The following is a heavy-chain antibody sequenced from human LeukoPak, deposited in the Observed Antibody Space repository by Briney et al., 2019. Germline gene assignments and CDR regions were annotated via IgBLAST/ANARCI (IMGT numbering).Heavy chain of an antibody. Sequence: ASVKVSCKASGYTFTGYYMHWVRQAPGQGLEWMGWINPNSGGTNYAQKFQGRVTMTRDTSISTAYMELSRLRSDDTAAYYCARAYYGSGSYCPDYWGQGTLVTVSS. CDR2: INPNSGGT. J-gene: IGHJ4*02. CDR1: GYTFTGYY. D-gene: IGHD3-10*01. V-gene: IGHV1-2*02. CDR3: ARAYYGSGSYCPDY.